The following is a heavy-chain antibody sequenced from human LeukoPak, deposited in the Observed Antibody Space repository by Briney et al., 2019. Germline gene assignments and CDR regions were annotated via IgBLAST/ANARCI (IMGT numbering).Heavy chain of an antibody. CDR1: GFPFSSYA. D-gene: IGHD1-26*01. V-gene: IGHV3-23*01. CDR2: ISISGDSA. CDR3: AHQGSCSGNYYSVF. J-gene: IGHJ4*02. Sequence: GGSLRLSCAASGFPFSSYAMSWVRQAPGKGLEWASAISISGDSAYYADSVKGRFTISRDNSKNTLYLQMNSLRAEDTAVYYCAHQGSCSGNYYSVFWGQGTLVTVSS.